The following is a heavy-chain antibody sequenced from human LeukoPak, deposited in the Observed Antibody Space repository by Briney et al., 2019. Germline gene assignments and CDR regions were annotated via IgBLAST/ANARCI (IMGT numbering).Heavy chain of an antibody. CDR2: ISGNDGAT. Sequence: ASVKVSCKASDYPFNTYGLSWVRQAPGQGLEWMGQISGNDGATKYAQRFQGRVTMTTDTATSTAYLELTSLTSDDTAVYYCARDVPDFWSGFDSWGQGTLVTVSP. J-gene: IGHJ4*02. D-gene: IGHD3-3*01. V-gene: IGHV1-18*04. CDR3: ARDVPDFWSGFDS. CDR1: DYPFNTYG.